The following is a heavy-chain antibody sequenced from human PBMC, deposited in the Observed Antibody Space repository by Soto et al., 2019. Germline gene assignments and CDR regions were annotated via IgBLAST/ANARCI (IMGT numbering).Heavy chain of an antibody. D-gene: IGHD3-10*01. Sequence: LRLSCAASGFTFSSYWMHWVRQAPGKGLVWVSRINSDGSSTSYADSVKGRFTISRDNAKNTLYLQMNSLRAEDTAVYYCARDSGYYGSGSYPPYNWFDPWGQGTLVTVSS. CDR1: GFTFSSYW. CDR3: ARDSGYYGSGSYPPYNWFDP. CDR2: INSDGSST. J-gene: IGHJ5*02. V-gene: IGHV3-74*01.